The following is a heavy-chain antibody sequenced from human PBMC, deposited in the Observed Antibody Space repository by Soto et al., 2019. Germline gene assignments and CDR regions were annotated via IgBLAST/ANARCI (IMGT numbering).Heavy chain of an antibody. V-gene: IGHV3-7*01. CDR1: GFLFSKSW. CDR2: IKEDGRET. CDR3: ARWGRADTQYQYFDS. D-gene: IGHD3-16*01. J-gene: IGHJ4*02. Sequence: EVQLVESGGGSVQPGGSLRLSCVSSGFLFSKSWMNWVRQAPGKGPEWVANIKEDGRETYYVDSVKGRFIISRDNARTSLYLQMNTLRAEDTAVYYCARWGRADTQYQYFDSWGQGTLVTVSS.